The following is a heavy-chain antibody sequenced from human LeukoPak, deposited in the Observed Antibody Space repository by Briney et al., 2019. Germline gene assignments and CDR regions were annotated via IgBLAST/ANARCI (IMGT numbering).Heavy chain of an antibody. D-gene: IGHD2-21*02. CDR1: GYTFTSYG. J-gene: IGHJ4*02. CDR2: ISAYNGNT. Sequence: ASVKVSCKASGYTFTSYGISWVRQAPGQGLEWMGWISAYNGNTNYAQKLQGRVTMTTDTSTSTAYMELRSLRSDDTAVYYCARDRVRAYCGGDCYSAAFDYWGQGTLVTVSS. CDR3: ARDRVRAYCGGDCYSAAFDY. V-gene: IGHV1-18*01.